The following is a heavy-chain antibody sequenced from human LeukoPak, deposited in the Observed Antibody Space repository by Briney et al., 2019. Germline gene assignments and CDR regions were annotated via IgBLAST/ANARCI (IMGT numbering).Heavy chain of an antibody. CDR1: GFTFSSYS. CDR2: ISSSSSYI. D-gene: IGHD1-26*01. CDR3: ARDFYSGSYYEYYFDY. V-gene: IGHV3-21*01. Sequence: GGSLRLSCAASGFTFSSYSMNWVRQAPGKGLEWVSSISSSSSYIYYADSVKGRFTISRDNAKNLLYLQMNSLRAEDTAVYYCARDFYSGSYYEYYFDYWGQGTLVTVSS. J-gene: IGHJ4*02.